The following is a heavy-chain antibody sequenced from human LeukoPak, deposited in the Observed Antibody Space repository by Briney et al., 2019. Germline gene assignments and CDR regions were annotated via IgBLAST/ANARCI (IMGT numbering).Heavy chain of an antibody. Sequence: AGGSLRLSCAASGFTFSSYAMHWVRQAPGKGLEWVAVISYDGSNKYYADSLKGRFTISRDNSKNTLYLKMNSLRAEDTAVYYCARDSDIVVVVAYPYYFDYWGQGTLVTVSS. CDR3: ARDSDIVVVVAYPYYFDY. J-gene: IGHJ4*02. D-gene: IGHD2-15*01. V-gene: IGHV3-30*04. CDR1: GFTFSSYA. CDR2: ISYDGSNK.